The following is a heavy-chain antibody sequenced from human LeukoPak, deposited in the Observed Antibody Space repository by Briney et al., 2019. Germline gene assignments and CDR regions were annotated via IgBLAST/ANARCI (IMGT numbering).Heavy chain of an antibody. CDR1: GFTFSNAW. Sequence: PGGSLRLSCTASGFTFSNAWMSWVRQAPGKGLEWVGRIKSKTDGGTTDYAAPVKGRFTISRDDSKNTLYLQMNSLKTEDTAVYYCTTEGEMATNLDYWGQGTLVTVSS. CDR2: IKSKTDGGTT. J-gene: IGHJ4*02. D-gene: IGHD5-24*01. V-gene: IGHV3-15*01. CDR3: TTEGEMATNLDY.